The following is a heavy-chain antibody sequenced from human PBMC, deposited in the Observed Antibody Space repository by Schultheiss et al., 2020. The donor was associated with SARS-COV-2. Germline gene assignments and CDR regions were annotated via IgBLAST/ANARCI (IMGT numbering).Heavy chain of an antibody. J-gene: IGHJ6*02. D-gene: IGHD6-6*01. Sequence: GGSLRLSCAASGFTFSSYAMTWIRQAPGKGLEWVSVIYSGGSTYYADSVKGRFTISRDNSKNTLYLQMNSLRAEDTAVYYCARGVRGAARNYYYYGMDVWGQGTTVTVSS. CDR1: GFTFSSYA. V-gene: IGHV3-66*01. CDR2: IYSGGST. CDR3: ARGVRGAARNYYYYGMDV.